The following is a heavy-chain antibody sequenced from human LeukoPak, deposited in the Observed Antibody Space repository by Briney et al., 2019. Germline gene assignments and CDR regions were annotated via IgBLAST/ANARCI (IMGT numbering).Heavy chain of an antibody. CDR1: GGSISSYY. V-gene: IGHV4-59*01. D-gene: IGHD6-13*01. Sequence: PSETLSLTCTVSGGSISSYYWSWIRQPPGKGLEWIGYIYYSGSTNYNPSLKSRVTISVDTSKNQFSLNLSSVTAADTAVYYCARDLAESSSSWYMYFDYWGQGTLVTVSS. J-gene: IGHJ4*02. CDR2: IYYSGST. CDR3: ARDLAESSSSWYMYFDY.